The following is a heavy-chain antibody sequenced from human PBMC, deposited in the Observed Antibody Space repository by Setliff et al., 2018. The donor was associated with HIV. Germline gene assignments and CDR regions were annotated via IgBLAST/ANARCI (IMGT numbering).Heavy chain of an antibody. CDR1: GYTFNSYG. D-gene: IGHD2-15*01. V-gene: IGHV1-18*01. CDR2: ISAHNGDT. CDR3: ARDWGGCCAEYFQH. Sequence: ASVKVSCKASGYTFNSYGISWVRQAPGQGLEWMGWISAHNGDTNYAQKLQGRVTMTTDTSTSTAYMELRSLRSDDTAVYYCARDWGGCCAEYFQHWGQGTLVTVSS. J-gene: IGHJ1*01.